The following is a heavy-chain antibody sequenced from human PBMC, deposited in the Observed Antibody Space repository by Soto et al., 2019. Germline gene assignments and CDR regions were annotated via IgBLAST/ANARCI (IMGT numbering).Heavy chain of an antibody. Sequence: GGSLRLSCAASGFTFDTYAVAWVRQAPGRGLEWVSTISGSDGSTYYADSVKGRFTISRDDSLNMLYLQMNSLRAEDTAVYYCAKGLNYYGSADYYYYGMDVWGQGTTVTVS. CDR1: GFTFDTYA. CDR3: AKGLNYYGSADYYYYGMDV. J-gene: IGHJ6*02. V-gene: IGHV3-23*01. D-gene: IGHD3-10*01. CDR2: ISGSDGST.